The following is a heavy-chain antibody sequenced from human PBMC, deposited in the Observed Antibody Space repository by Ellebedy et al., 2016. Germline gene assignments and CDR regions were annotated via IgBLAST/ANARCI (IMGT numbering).Heavy chain of an antibody. CDR3: ARGGYSNYGFFHNYYYYMDV. CDR1: GYTFTSYD. D-gene: IGHD4-11*01. CDR2: MNPNSGNT. J-gene: IGHJ6*03. V-gene: IGHV1-8*01. Sequence: ASVKVSCXASGYTFTSYDINWVRQATGQGLEWMGWMNPNSGNTGYAQKFQGRVTMTRNTSISTAYMELSSLRSEDTAVYYCARGGYSNYGFFHNYYYYMDVWGKGTTVTVSS.